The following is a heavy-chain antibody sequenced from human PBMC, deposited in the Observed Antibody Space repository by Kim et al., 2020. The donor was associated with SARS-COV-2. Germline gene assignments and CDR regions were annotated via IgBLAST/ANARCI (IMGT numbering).Heavy chain of an antibody. D-gene: IGHD4-4*01. CDR3: ARVWLPTVTTYYYYYGMDV. J-gene: IGHJ6*02. CDR2: IIPIFGTA. Sequence: SVKVSCKASGGTFSSYAISWVRQAPGQGLEWMGGIIPIFGTANYAQKFQGRVTITADESTSTAYMELSSLRSEDTAVYYCARVWLPTVTTYYYYYGMDVWGQGTTVTVSS. V-gene: IGHV1-69*13. CDR1: GGTFSSYA.